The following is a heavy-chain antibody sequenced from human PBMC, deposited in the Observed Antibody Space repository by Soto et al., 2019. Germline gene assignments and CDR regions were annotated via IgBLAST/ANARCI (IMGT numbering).Heavy chain of an antibody. J-gene: IGHJ5*02. CDR1: GFTFSSYA. V-gene: IGHV3-30-3*01. Sequence: GGSLRLSCAASGFTFSSYAMHWVRQAPGKGLEWVAVISYDGSNKYYADSVKGRFTISRDNSKNTLYLQMNSLRAEDTAVYYCARETITMVREFNWFDPWGQGTLVTVSS. D-gene: IGHD3-10*01. CDR2: ISYDGSNK. CDR3: ARETITMVREFNWFDP.